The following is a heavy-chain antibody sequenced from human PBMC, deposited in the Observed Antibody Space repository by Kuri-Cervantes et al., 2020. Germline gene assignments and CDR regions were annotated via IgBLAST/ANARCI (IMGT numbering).Heavy chain of an antibody. CDR3: ARGEISGYYYGFDY. V-gene: IGHV4-59*01. CDR1: GDSITNYY. Sequence: SETLSLTCTVSGDSITNYYWSWIRQPPGKGLEWIVYISYSGNTNYNPSLKSRVTISVDTSKNQFSLKLNSVTAADTAVYYCARGEISGYYYGFDYWGQGTLVTVSS. CDR2: ISYSGNT. J-gene: IGHJ4*02. D-gene: IGHD3-22*01.